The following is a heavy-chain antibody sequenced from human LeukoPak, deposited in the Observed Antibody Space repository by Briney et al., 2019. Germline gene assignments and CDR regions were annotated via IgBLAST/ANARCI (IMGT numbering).Heavy chain of an antibody. V-gene: IGHV3-7*01. CDR3: ARDVVLLWFGELSPDYFDY. J-gene: IGHJ4*02. D-gene: IGHD3-10*01. Sequence: PGGSLRLSCAASGLIFSNYWMSWVRQAPGKGLEWVANIKQDGSEKYYVDSVKGRFTISRDNAKNSLYLQMNSLRAEDTAVYYCARDVVLLWFGELSPDYFDYWGQGTLVTVSS. CDR2: IKQDGSEK. CDR1: GLIFSNYW.